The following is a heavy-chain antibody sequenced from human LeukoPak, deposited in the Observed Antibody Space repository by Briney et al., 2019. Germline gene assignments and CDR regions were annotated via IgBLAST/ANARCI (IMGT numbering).Heavy chain of an antibody. V-gene: IGHV3-23*01. CDR2: VSNGGSST. D-gene: IGHD2-2*02. CDR3: ARGLGYCSSTSCYRYYYYGMDV. Sequence: GGSLRLSCVASGFDFGTYAMSWVRQAPGKGPEWVSTVSNGGSSTYYADSVRGRFTVSRDNSKNTLYLQMNSPRAEDTATYYCARGLGYCSSTSCYRYYYYGMDVWGQGTTVTVSS. CDR1: GFDFGTYA. J-gene: IGHJ6*02.